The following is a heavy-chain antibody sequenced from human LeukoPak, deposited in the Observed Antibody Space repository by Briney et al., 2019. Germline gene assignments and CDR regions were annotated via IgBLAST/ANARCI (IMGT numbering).Heavy chain of an antibody. V-gene: IGHV4-34*01. D-gene: IGHD2-15*01. CDR2: INHSGST. Sequence: SETLSLTCAVYGGSFSGYYWSWIRQPPGKGLEWIGEINHSGSTNYNPSLKSRVTISVDTSKNQFSLKLNSVTAADTAVYYCARLPDSAFDYWGQGTLVTVSS. CDR1: GGSFSGYY. J-gene: IGHJ4*02. CDR3: ARLPDSAFDY.